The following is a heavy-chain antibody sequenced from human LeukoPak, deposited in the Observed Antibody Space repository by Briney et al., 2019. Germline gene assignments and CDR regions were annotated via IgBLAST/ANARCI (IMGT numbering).Heavy chain of an antibody. CDR2: ISGSGGST. D-gene: IGHD3-16*01. V-gene: IGHV3-23*01. CDR1: GFTFNNYA. J-gene: IGHJ4*02. Sequence: PGGSLRLSCAASGFTFNNYAMNWVRQAPGKGLDWVSAISGSGGSTYYADSVKGRFTISRDNSKNTLYLQMNSLRAEDTAVYYCARTVGGGTFDYWGQGTLVTVSS. CDR3: ARTVGGGTFDY.